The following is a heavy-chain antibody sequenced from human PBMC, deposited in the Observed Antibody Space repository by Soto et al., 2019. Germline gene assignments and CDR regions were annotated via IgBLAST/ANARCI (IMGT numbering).Heavy chain of an antibody. CDR2: IWYDGSNK. CDR1: GFTFSSYG. CDR3: ARDGPDTGTLYYYYGMDV. V-gene: IGHV3-33*01. D-gene: IGHD5-18*01. Sequence: GGSLRLSCAASGFTFSSYGMHWVRQAPGKGLEWVAVIWYDGSNKYYADSVKGRFTISRDNSKNTLYLQMNSLRAEDTAVYYCARDGPDTGTLYYYYGMDVWGQGTTVTVSS. J-gene: IGHJ6*02.